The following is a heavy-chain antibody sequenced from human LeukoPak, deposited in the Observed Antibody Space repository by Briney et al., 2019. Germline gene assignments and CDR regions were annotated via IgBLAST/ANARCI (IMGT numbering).Heavy chain of an antibody. Sequence: PSETLSLTCAVYGASFSGYYWSWVRQPPGEGLEWIGEINHSGSTNYNPSLKSRVTISVDTSKNQFSLKLSSVTAADTAVYYCARGPWQWLVRGYYLDYWGQGTLVTVSS. CDR3: ARGPWQWLVRGYYLDY. CDR1: GASFSGYY. D-gene: IGHD6-19*01. V-gene: IGHV4-34*01. CDR2: INHSGST. J-gene: IGHJ4*02.